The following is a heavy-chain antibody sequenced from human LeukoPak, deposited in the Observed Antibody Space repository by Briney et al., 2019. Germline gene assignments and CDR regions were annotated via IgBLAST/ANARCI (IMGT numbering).Heavy chain of an antibody. CDR1: GFTFSNYW. CDR3: ARDRPSGWYLQYYFNY. J-gene: IGHJ4*02. CDR2: INADGRDN. D-gene: IGHD6-19*01. V-gene: IGHV3-7*04. Sequence: GAALRLSCVVSGFTFSNYWMSGVRQAPGKGLEWVANINADGRDNIYVSSVKGRFTISRDNAKNSLYLQMNSLRAEDTAVYYCARDRPSGWYLQYYFNYWGQGNLVTVS.